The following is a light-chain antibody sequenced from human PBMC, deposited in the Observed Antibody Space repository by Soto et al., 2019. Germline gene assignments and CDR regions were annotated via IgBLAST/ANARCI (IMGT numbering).Light chain of an antibody. V-gene: IGLV2-14*03. J-gene: IGLJ2*01. CDR3: GSYTNNNILI. CDR2: DVS. CDR1: SRDVGGYKY. Sequence: QSVLTQPASVSGSPGQSITISCTGTSRDVGGYKYVSWYQQHVGKAPKVILYDVSNRPSGVSNRFSGSKSGNTASLTISGLQAEDEADYYCGSYTNNNILIFGGGTKVTVL.